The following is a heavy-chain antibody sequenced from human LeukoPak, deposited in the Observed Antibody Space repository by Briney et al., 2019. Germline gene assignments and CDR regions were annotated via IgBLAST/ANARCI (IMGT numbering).Heavy chain of an antibody. V-gene: IGHV3-23*01. CDR2: IFPSGGEI. J-gene: IGHJ4*02. CDR1: GFTFSTFA. Sequence: GGSLRLSCAASGFTFSTFAMIWVRQPPGKGLEWVSSIFPSGGEIHYADSVRGRFTISRDNSKSTLSLQMNCLRAEDTAIYYCATYRQVLLPFESWGQGTLVTVSS. CDR3: ATYRQVLLPFES. D-gene: IGHD2-8*02.